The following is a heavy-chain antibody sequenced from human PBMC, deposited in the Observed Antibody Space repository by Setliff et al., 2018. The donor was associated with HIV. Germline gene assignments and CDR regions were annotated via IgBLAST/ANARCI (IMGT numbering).Heavy chain of an antibody. Sequence: SVKVSCKASGGTFSAYAVNWERQAPGQGLEWMGRIISILGTPNYSHKFQGRVTITADKSTTTTYMELSSLRSDDTAIYYCARDFHVLGYCSADSCPYDASDVWGQGTMVTVSS. D-gene: IGHD2-15*01. CDR3: ARDFHVLGYCSADSCPYDASDV. V-gene: IGHV1-69*04. CDR2: IISILGTP. CDR1: GGTFSAYA. J-gene: IGHJ3*01.